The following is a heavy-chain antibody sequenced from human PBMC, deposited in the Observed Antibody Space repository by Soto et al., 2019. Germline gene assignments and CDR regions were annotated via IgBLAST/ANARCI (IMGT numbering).Heavy chain of an antibody. V-gene: IGHV4-34*01. J-gene: IGHJ4*02. CDR3: ARDKEAAAGVFDY. D-gene: IGHD6-13*01. CDR2: INHSGST. Sequence: SETLSLTCAVYGGSFSGYYWSWIRQPPGKGLEWIGEINHSGSTNYNPSLKSRVTISVDTSKNQFSLKLSSVTAADTAVYYCARDKEAAAGVFDYWGQGTLVTVSS. CDR1: GGSFSGYY.